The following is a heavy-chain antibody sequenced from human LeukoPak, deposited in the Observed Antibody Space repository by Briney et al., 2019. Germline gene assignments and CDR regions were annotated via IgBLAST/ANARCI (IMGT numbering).Heavy chain of an antibody. D-gene: IGHD5-12*01. CDR2: ISGSGGST. Sequence: PGGSLRLSCAASGFTFSNAWMSWVRQAPGKGLEWVSAISGSGGSTYYADSVKGRFTISRDNSKNTLYLQMNSLRAEDTAVYYCAKERWDIVATITLDYWGQGTLVTVSS. J-gene: IGHJ4*02. CDR1: GFTFSNAW. CDR3: AKERWDIVATITLDY. V-gene: IGHV3-23*01.